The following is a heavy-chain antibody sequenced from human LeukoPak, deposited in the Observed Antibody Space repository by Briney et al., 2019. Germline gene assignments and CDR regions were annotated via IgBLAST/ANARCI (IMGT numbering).Heavy chain of an antibody. Sequence: SETLSLTCVVYGGSFSDYYWTWIRQPPGKGLEWIGEINHSGSTNYNPSLKSRVTISVDTSKNQFSLKLSSVTAADTAVYYCARRGYSYGYYFDYWGQGTLVTVSS. V-gene: IGHV4-34*01. J-gene: IGHJ4*02. CDR3: ARRGYSYGYYFDY. D-gene: IGHD5-18*01. CDR1: GGSFSDYY. CDR2: INHSGST.